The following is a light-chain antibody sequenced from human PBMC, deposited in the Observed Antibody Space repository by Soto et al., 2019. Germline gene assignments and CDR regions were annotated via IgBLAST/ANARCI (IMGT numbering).Light chain of an antibody. CDR2: DVN. J-gene: IGLJ2*01. CDR3: SSYAGSTNLI. CDR1: SGDVGGYDY. V-gene: IGLV2-8*01. Sequence: QSALTQPPSASGSPGQSVTMSCTGTSGDVGGYDYVSWYQQHPGKAPKLMISDVNKRPSGVPDRFSGSKSGNTASLTVSGLQAEDEADYYCSSYAGSTNLIFGGGTKLTVL.